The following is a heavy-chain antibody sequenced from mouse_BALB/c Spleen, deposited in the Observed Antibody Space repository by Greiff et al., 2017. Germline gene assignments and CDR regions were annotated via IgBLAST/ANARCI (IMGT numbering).Heavy chain of an antibody. CDR1: GYTFTSYW. J-gene: IGHJ4*01. V-gene: IGHV1-87*01. Sequence: QVQLKESGAELARPGASVKLSCKASGYTFTSYWMQWVKQRPGQGLEWIGAIYPGDGDTRYTQKFKGKATLTADKSSSTAYMQLSSLASEDSAVYYCAGGNYVLYAMDYWGQGTSVTVSS. CDR2: IYPGDGDT. D-gene: IGHD2-1*01. CDR3: AGGNYVLYAMDY.